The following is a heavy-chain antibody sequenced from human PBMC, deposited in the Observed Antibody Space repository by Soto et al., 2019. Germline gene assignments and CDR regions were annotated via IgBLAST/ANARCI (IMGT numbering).Heavy chain of an antibody. J-gene: IGHJ4*02. Sequence: GGSLRLSCAASGFTFSNYGMHWVRQAPGKGLEWVAVIWYDGNNKYYADSVKGRFTISRDNSNNTLYVQMTSLRAEDTAVYFCARGLHSLFDYWGQGTLVTVSS. D-gene: IGHD2-21*01. V-gene: IGHV3-33*01. CDR2: IWYDGNNK. CDR3: ARGLHSLFDY. CDR1: GFTFSNYG.